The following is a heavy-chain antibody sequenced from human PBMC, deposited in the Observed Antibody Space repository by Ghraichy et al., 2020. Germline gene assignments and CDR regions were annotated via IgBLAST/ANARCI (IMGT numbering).Heavy chain of an antibody. CDR2: IYYSGST. J-gene: IGHJ4*02. V-gene: IGHV4-39*01. D-gene: IGHD4-23*01. Sequence: SETLSLTCTVSGGSISSSSYYWGWIRQPPGKGLEWIGSIYYSGSTYYNPSLKSRVTISVDTSKNQFSLKLSSVTAADTAVYYCARGGNPKTMYYFDYWGQGTLVTVSS. CDR3: ARGGNPKTMYYFDY. CDR1: GGSISSSSYY.